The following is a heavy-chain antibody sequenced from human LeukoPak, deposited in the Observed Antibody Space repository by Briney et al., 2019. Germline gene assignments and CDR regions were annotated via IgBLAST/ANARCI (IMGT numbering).Heavy chain of an antibody. CDR3: AKRKDFGAFDI. CDR2: ISGSGGST. V-gene: IGHV3-23*01. J-gene: IGHJ3*02. CDR1: VFTFSSYG. D-gene: IGHD3-10*01. Sequence: GGSLRLSCAASVFTFSSYGMSWVRQAPGKGLEWVSAISGSGGSTYYADSVKGRFTISRDNSKNTLYLQMNTLRADDTAVYYCAKRKDFGAFDIWGQGTMVTVSS.